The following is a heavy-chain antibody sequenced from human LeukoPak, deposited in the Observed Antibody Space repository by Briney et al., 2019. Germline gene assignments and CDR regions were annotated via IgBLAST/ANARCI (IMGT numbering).Heavy chain of an antibody. V-gene: IGHV1-46*01. Sequence: ASVKVSCEASGYTLTSYYMHWVRQAPGQGLECMGIINPSGGSTNYAQKFQGRVTMTRDMSTRTVYMELSSLRFEDTAVYYCANQEWLRFNLNAFDIWGQGTMVTVSS. J-gene: IGHJ3*02. CDR3: ANQEWLRFNLNAFDI. CDR1: GYTLTSYY. D-gene: IGHD5-12*01. CDR2: INPSGGST.